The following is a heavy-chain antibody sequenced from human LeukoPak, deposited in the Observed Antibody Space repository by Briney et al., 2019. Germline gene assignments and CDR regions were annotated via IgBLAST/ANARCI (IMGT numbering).Heavy chain of an antibody. CDR2: TYYRSRWGN. Sequence: SQTLSLTCAISGDSVSNNIATWNWVRQSPSRGLEWLGRTYYRSRWGNDYAISVKSRITIKPDTSRNQFSLQLNSVTPEDTAVYYCVRDSDHHYSARDFWGQRTPVTVSS. CDR1: GDSVSNNIAT. V-gene: IGHV6-1*01. CDR3: VRDSDHHYSARDF. J-gene: IGHJ4*02. D-gene: IGHD3-10*01.